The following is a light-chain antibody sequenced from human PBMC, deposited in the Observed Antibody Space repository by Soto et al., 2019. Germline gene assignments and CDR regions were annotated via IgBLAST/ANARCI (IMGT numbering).Light chain of an antibody. Sequence: DLQLTQSPSSLSASIGDRVTITCRTSQSISNYLNWYQQKPGKVPKLLIYAASSLQSGVPSRFSGSGSGTDFTLTISSLQPEDFATYYCQQRYSAPLTFGGGTKVEIK. J-gene: IGKJ4*01. CDR3: QQRYSAPLT. CDR1: QSISNY. CDR2: AAS. V-gene: IGKV1-39*01.